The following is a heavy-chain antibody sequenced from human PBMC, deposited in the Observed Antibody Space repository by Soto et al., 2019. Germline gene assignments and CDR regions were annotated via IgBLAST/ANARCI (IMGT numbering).Heavy chain of an antibody. CDR1: GFTFSSYW. J-gene: IGHJ4*02. CDR2: IKEDGSEK. CDR3: ARDQPGPTSY. Sequence: EVQLVESGGCLIQPGGSLRLSCGVSGFTFSSYWMSWVRQAPGKGLEWVAIIKEDGSEKYYVDSVKGRFTISRDNAKNSLYLQMNSLRAEDTAVYYCARDQPGPTSYWGQGTLATVSS. V-gene: IGHV3-7*01.